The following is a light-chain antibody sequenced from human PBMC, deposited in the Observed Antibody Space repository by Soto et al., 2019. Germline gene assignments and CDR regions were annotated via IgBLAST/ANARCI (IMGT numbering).Light chain of an antibody. V-gene: IGKV1-5*03. CDR3: QQYNSYTWT. Sequence: DIQMTQSPSTLSASVGDRVNITCRASQSISTWLAWYQQKPGKAPKLLIYKASSLESGVPSRFSGSGSATDFTLTISSLQPDDFATYYCQQYNSYTWTFGQGTKVEIK. CDR1: QSISTW. CDR2: KAS. J-gene: IGKJ1*01.